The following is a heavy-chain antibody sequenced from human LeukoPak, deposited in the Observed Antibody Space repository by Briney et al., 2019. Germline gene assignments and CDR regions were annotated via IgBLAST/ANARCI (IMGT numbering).Heavy chain of an antibody. CDR1: GGSISSYY. J-gene: IGHJ4*02. Sequence: SETLSPTCTVSGGSISSYYWSWIRQPPGKGLEWIGYIYYSGSTNYNPSLKSRVTISVDTSKNQFSLKLSSVTAADTAVYYCARDVTGMATILDYWGQGTLVTVSS. D-gene: IGHD5-24*01. V-gene: IGHV4-59*01. CDR3: ARDVTGMATILDY. CDR2: IYYSGST.